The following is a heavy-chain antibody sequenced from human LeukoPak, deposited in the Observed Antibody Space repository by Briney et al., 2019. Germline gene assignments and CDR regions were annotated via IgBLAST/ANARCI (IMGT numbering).Heavy chain of an antibody. V-gene: IGHV3-7*03. Sequence: GGSLRLSCVVSGFIFSDYWMSWVRQAPGKGLEWVANIKQDGSAKHYVDSVKGRFTISRDNAKNSLYLQMNSLRAEDTAVYHCARSQIAVAAYYFDYWGQGTLVTVSS. CDR3: ARSQIAVAAYYFDY. D-gene: IGHD6-19*01. J-gene: IGHJ4*02. CDR1: GFIFSDYW. CDR2: IKQDGSAK.